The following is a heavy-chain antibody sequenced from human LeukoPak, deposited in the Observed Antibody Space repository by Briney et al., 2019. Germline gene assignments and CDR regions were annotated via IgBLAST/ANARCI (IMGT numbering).Heavy chain of an antibody. J-gene: IGHJ4*02. CDR1: GFTFSSYA. Sequence: GGSLRLSCAASGFTFSSYAMSWVRQAPGKGLEWVSTISGSGGSTYYADSVKGRFTISRDNSKNTLYLQMNSLRAEDTAVYYCAKDRLDYDFWSGYYYSWGQGTLVTVSS. CDR3: AKDRLDYDFWSGYYYS. D-gene: IGHD3-3*01. V-gene: IGHV3-23*01. CDR2: ISGSGGST.